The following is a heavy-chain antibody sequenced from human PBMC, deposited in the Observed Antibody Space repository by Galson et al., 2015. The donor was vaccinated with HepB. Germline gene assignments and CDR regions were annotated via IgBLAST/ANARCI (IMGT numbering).Heavy chain of an antibody. J-gene: IGHJ4*02. Sequence: SLRLSCAASGFTFSSYAMHWVRQAPGKGLEWVAVISYDGSNKYYADSVKGRFTISRDNSKNTLYLQMNSLRAEDTAVYYCASTLLRDGYNRGYFDYWGQGTLVTVSS. D-gene: IGHD5-24*01. CDR2: ISYDGSNK. CDR3: ASTLLRDGYNRGYFDY. CDR1: GFTFSSYA. V-gene: IGHV3-30*04.